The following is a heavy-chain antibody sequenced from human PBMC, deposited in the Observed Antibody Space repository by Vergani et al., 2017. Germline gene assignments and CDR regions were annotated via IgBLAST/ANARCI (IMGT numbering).Heavy chain of an antibody. CDR2: ISSSGSTI. V-gene: IGHV3-48*03. Sequence: EVQLVESGGGLVQPGGSLRLSCAASGFTFSSYEMNWVRQAPGKGLEWVSYISSSGSTIYYADSVKGRFTIARDNAKNSLYLQMNSLSAEDTAVYYCARGSITIFGVVMIGDAFDIWGQGTMVTVSS. CDR3: ARGSITIFGVVMIGDAFDI. D-gene: IGHD3-3*01. CDR1: GFTFSSYE. J-gene: IGHJ3*02.